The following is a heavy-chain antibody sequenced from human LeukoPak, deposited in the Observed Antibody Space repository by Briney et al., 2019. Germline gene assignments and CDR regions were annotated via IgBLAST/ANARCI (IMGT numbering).Heavy chain of an antibody. D-gene: IGHD3-22*01. CDR1: GFTFSNYE. CDR3: ARDRDPGYYDTNGYRRVNAFDI. CDR2: LTTSCSTK. Sequence: GGSLRLSCATSGFTFSNYEMNWVRQAPGKGLEWISYLTTSCSTKYYADSVKGRFTISRDNAKNSLFLQMNSLRAEDTAVYYCARDRDPGYYDTNGYRRVNAFDIWGQGTMVTVSS. J-gene: IGHJ3*02. V-gene: IGHV3-48*03.